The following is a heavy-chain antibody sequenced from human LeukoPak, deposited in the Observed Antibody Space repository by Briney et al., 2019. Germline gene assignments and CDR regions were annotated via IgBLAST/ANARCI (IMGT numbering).Heavy chain of an antibody. Sequence: ASVKVSCKVSGYRLTELYIYWVRQAPGEGPEWMGGFDPEDDRGIYAQKFQGRVTMTEDTSTNTAYMELSSLRSEDSAMYYCAAPSARSTVTTWSAFDLWGQGTMVTVSS. CDR1: GYRLTELY. D-gene: IGHD4-17*01. V-gene: IGHV1-24*01. CDR3: AAPSARSTVTTWSAFDL. CDR2: FDPEDDRG. J-gene: IGHJ3*01.